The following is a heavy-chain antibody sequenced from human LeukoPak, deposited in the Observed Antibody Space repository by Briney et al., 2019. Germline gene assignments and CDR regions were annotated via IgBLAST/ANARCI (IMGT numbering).Heavy chain of an antibody. Sequence: SETLSLTCTVSGGSISSTGYYWGWIRQPPGKGLEWIGSIYYSGSTYDNPSLKSRVTISVDTSKNQFSLKLSSVTAADTAVYYCARRKRSGCSSTSCLLNWFDPWGQGTLVTVSS. D-gene: IGHD2-2*01. J-gene: IGHJ5*02. CDR1: GGSISSTGYY. CDR3: ARRKRSGCSSTSCLLNWFDP. V-gene: IGHV4-39*01. CDR2: IYYSGST.